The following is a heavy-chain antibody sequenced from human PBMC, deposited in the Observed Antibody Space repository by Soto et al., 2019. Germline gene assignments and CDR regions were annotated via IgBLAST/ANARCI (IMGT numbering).Heavy chain of an antibody. CDR2: IYYSGST. D-gene: IGHD3-9*01. Sequence: SETLSLTCAVSGGSISSGGYSWSWIRQPPGKGLEWIGYIYYSGSTNYNPSLKSRVTISVDTSKNQFSLKLSSVTAADTAVYYCARGTPYYDILTGYYKSWYFDLWGRGTLVTVSS. CDR1: GGSISSGGYS. J-gene: IGHJ2*01. V-gene: IGHV4-61*08. CDR3: ARGTPYYDILTGYYKSWYFDL.